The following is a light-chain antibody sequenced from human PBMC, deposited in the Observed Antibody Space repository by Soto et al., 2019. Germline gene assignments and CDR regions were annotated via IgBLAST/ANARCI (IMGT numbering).Light chain of an antibody. Sequence: QSALAQPASVSGSLGQSITISCTGTSSDVGAYEYVSWYQQHPGKVPKLLIYEVSDRPPGISDRFSGSKSGNTASLTISRLQSEDEADYNCNSYTAFNTRVFGTGTKLTV. CDR3: NSYTAFNTRV. V-gene: IGLV2-14*01. CDR2: EVS. CDR1: SSDVGAYEY. J-gene: IGLJ1*01.